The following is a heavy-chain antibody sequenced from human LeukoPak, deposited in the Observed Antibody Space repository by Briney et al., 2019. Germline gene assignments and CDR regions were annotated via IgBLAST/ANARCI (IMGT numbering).Heavy chain of an antibody. Sequence: GGSLRLSCTASGFTFGDYAMSWVRQAPGKGLEWVSVIYSGGNTYYADSVKGRFTISRDNSKNTLYLQMNSLRAEDTAVYYCARARSLLDYWGQGTLVTVSS. CDR2: IYSGGNT. V-gene: IGHV3-66*01. CDR3: ARARSLLDY. D-gene: IGHD3-16*01. J-gene: IGHJ4*02. CDR1: GFTFGDYA.